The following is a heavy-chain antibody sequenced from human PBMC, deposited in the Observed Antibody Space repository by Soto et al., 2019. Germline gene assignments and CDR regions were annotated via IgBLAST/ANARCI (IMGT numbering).Heavy chain of an antibody. CDR2: ISSSSSYI. CDR3: ACLTYYDFWSGPYDQDYFDY. CDR1: GFTFSSYS. D-gene: IGHD3-3*01. V-gene: IGHV3-21*01. Sequence: PGGSLRLSCAASGFTFSSYSMNWVRQAPGKGLEWVSSISSSSSYIYYADSVKGRFTISRDNAKNSLYLQMNSLRAEDTAVYYCACLTYYDFWSGPYDQDYFDYWGQGTLVTV. J-gene: IGHJ4*02.